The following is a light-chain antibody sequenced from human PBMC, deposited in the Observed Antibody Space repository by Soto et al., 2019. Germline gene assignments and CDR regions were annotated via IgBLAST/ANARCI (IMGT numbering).Light chain of an antibody. V-gene: IGKV3-11*01. CDR3: HQRSSWPHT. CDR1: QSVSSY. J-gene: IGKJ1*01. Sequence: EIVLTQSPATLSLSPGERATLSCRASQSVSSYLAWYQQKPGQAPRLLIYDASDRATGIPTRFSGSGSGTDFTLTVSSLEPEDFAVYYCHQRSSWPHTFGQGTKVEIK. CDR2: DAS.